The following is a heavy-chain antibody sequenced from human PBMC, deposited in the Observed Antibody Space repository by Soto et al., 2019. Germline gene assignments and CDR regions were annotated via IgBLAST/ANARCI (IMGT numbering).Heavy chain of an antibody. D-gene: IGHD7-27*01. Sequence: SETLSLTCAVSGGSISSGGYSWSWIRQPPGKGLEWIGYMYHSGSTYYNPSLQSRVTISVDTSKNQFSLKTNSVTAADTAVYYCARPGRDWGALHYWGQGTLVTVSS. CDR3: ARPGRDWGALHY. V-gene: IGHV4-30-2*01. J-gene: IGHJ4*02. CDR2: MYHSGST. CDR1: GGSISSGGYS.